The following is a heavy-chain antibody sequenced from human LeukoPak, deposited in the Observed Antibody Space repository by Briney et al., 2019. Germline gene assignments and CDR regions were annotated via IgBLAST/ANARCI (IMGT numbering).Heavy chain of an antibody. J-gene: IGHJ4*02. Sequence: PSETLSLTCTVSGGSISSSSYYWGWIRQPPGKGLEWIGSIYYSGSTYYNPSLKSRVTISVDTSKNQFSLKLSSVTAADTAVYYCARGLGRPGRWLPLIDYWGQGTLVTVSS. D-gene: IGHD3-16*01. CDR3: ARGLGRPGRWLPLIDY. CDR1: GGSISSSSYY. V-gene: IGHV4-39*07. CDR2: IYYSGST.